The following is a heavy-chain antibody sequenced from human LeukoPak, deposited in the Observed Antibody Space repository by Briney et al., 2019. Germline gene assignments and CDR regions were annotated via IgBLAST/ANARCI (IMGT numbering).Heavy chain of an antibody. CDR1: GFTFDDYA. V-gene: IGHV3-23*01. Sequence: PGGSLRLSCAASGFTFDDYAMHWVRQAPGKGLEWVSAISGSGGSTYYADSVKGRSTISRDNSKNTLYLQMNSLRAEDTAVYYCALHPKYYYDSSGGAFDIWGQGTMVTVSS. CDR2: ISGSGGST. J-gene: IGHJ3*02. CDR3: ALHPKYYYDSSGGAFDI. D-gene: IGHD3-22*01.